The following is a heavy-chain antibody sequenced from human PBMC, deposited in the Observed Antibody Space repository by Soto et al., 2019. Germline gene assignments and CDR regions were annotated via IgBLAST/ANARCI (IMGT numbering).Heavy chain of an antibody. CDR1: GGSISSYY. J-gene: IGHJ4*02. D-gene: IGHD1-1*01. Sequence: QVQLQESGPGLVKPSETLSLTCTVSGGSISSYYWSWIRQPPGKGLEWIGYIYNSGRTNHNPSLKSRVNISVDTSKNQFSLKLSSVTAADTAVYYCARRYGYSFDYWGQGTLVTVSS. V-gene: IGHV4-59*08. CDR2: IYNSGRT. CDR3: ARRYGYSFDY.